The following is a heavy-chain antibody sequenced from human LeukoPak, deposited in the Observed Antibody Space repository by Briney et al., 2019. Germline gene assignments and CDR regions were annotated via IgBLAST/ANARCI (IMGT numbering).Heavy chain of an antibody. CDR1: GGSFSGYY. V-gene: IGHV4-34*01. D-gene: IGHD6-6*01. CDR2: INHSGST. CDR3: ARGLAARRRGFDY. J-gene: IGHJ4*02. Sequence: KPSVTLSLTCAVYGGSFSGYYWSWIRQPPGKGLEWIGEINHSGSTNYNPSLKSRVTISVDTSKNQFSLKLSSVTAADTAVYYCARGLAARRRGFDYWGQGTLVTVSS.